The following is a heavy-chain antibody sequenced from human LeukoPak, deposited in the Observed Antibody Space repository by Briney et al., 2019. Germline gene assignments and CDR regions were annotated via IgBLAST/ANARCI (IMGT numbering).Heavy chain of an antibody. CDR3: ARDLLVVAFDY. D-gene: IGHD2-15*01. CDR1: GYTVTNYG. V-gene: IGHV1-18*01. J-gene: IGHJ4*02. CDR2: ISAYNGNT. Sequence: ASVKVSCKASGYTVTNYGISWVRQAPGQGLEGMGWISAYNGNTKYAQKLQGRVTMTTETSTSTAYMELRSLRSDDTAVYYCARDLLVVAFDYWGEGALVTVSS.